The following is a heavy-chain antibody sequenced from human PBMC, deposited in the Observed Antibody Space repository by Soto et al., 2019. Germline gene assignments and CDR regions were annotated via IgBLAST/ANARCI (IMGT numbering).Heavy chain of an antibody. J-gene: IGHJ3*01. CDR3: AKGFIVVVTAIRPDDNFVV. CDR1: GFTFNTFA. CDR2: ISGSGGTT. D-gene: IGHD2-21*02. Sequence: EVQLLESGGGLVHPGGSLRLSCAASGFTFNTFAMNWVRQAPGKGLEWVACISGSGGTTYYADYVKGRFTISGDTSKHTLYLQMNSLSAEDTAVYYCAKGFIVVVTAIRPDDNFVVWGQGTMVTVSS. V-gene: IGHV3-23*01.